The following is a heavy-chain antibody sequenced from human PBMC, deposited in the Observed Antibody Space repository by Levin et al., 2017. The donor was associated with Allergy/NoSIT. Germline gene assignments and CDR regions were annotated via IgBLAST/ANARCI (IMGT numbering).Heavy chain of an antibody. V-gene: IGHV3-23*01. Sequence: QAGGSLRLSCAASGFTFSSYAMSWVRQAPGKGLEWVSAISGSGGSTYYADSVKGRFTISRDNSKNTLYLQMNSLRAEDTAVYYCAKDLTGYDINGTPHGDIWGQGTMVTVSS. J-gene: IGHJ3*02. CDR3: AKDLTGYDINGTPHGDI. CDR1: GFTFSSYA. CDR2: ISGSGGST. D-gene: IGHD3-22*01.